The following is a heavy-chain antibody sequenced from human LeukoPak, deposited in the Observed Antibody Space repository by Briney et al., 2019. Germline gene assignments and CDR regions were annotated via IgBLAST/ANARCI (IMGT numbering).Heavy chain of an antibody. CDR2: ISGSGGST. D-gene: IGHD2-15*01. CDR3: ARDQLGSGPVLDAFDI. CDR1: GFTFSSYA. Sequence: GGSLRLSCAASGFTFSSYAMSWVRQAPGKGLEWVSAISGSGGSTYYADSVKGRFTISRDNSKNTLYLQMNSLRAEDTAVYYCARDQLGSGPVLDAFDIWGQGTMVTVSS. V-gene: IGHV3-23*01. J-gene: IGHJ3*02.